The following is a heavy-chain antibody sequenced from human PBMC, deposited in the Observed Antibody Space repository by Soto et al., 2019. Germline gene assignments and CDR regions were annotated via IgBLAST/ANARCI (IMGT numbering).Heavy chain of an antibody. CDR1: GFSVSGDY. D-gene: IGHD3-3*01. CDR2: IYRGGTT. Sequence: DVQLVETGGGLIQPGGSLRLSCAASGFSVSGDYMNWVRRGPGKGLEWVSVIYRGGTTYYADSVRGRFTISRDDSENTLFLQMNSLRAEDTAVYYCARATEWNALDIWGQGTMVTVSS. V-gene: IGHV3-53*02. J-gene: IGHJ3*02. CDR3: ARATEWNALDI.